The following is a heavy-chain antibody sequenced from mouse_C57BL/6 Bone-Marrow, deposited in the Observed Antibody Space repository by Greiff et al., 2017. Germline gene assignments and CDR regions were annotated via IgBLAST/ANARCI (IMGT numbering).Heavy chain of an antibody. J-gene: IGHJ3*01. CDR2: INPNNGVT. Sequence: EVQLMESGPELVKPGASVKIPCKASGYTFTDYNMDWVKQSHGKSLEWIGDINPNNGVTIYNQKFKGKATLTVDKSSSTAYMELRSLTSEDTAVYYCARLGPWFAYWGQGTLVTVSA. V-gene: IGHV1-18*01. CDR1: GYTFTDYN. D-gene: IGHD4-1*01. CDR3: ARLGPWFAY.